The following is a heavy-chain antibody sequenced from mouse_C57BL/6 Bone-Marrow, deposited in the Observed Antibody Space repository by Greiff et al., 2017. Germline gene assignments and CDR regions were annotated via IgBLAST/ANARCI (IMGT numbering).Heavy chain of an antibody. Sequence: EVQLQQSGAELVRPGASVKLSCTASGFNIKDDYMHWVKQRPEQGLEWIGWIDPENGDTEYASKFQGKATITADTSSNTAYLQLSSLTSEDTAGYYCTTGLLLNWGQGTLVTVSA. CDR3: TTGLLLN. CDR1: GFNIKDDY. CDR2: IDPENGDT. D-gene: IGHD2-3*01. V-gene: IGHV14-4*01. J-gene: IGHJ3*01.